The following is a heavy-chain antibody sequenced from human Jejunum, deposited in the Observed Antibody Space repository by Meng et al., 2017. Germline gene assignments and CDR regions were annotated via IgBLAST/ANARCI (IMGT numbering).Heavy chain of an antibody. Sequence: QGQGVQFGAEVKKPGSSVKVSCKASGDTFTSYDFNWVRQAPGQGLEWMGWLNPRSAGTGSAQKFQGRVTMTSDTSMTTGYMELSDLTSEDTAVYYCARGWYSSYYFDYWGQGTLVTVSS. D-gene: IGHD4-11*01. V-gene: IGHV1-8*01. CDR2: LNPRSAGT. CDR3: ARGWYSSYYFDY. CDR1: GDTFTSYD. J-gene: IGHJ4*02.